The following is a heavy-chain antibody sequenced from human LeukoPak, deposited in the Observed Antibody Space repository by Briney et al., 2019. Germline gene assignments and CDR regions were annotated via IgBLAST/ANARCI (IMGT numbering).Heavy chain of an antibody. D-gene: IGHD3-10*01. V-gene: IGHV3-48*01. J-gene: IGHJ4*02. CDR1: GLTFSGYS. CDR3: ARESSGVLGFDY. CDR2: ISSSDII. Sequence: PGGSLRLSCAASGLTFSGYSMNWVRQAPGKGLEWISYISSSDIIYNADSVKGRFTISRDNAKNSLFLQMNSLRAEDTAVYYCARESSGVLGFDYWGQGTLVTVSS.